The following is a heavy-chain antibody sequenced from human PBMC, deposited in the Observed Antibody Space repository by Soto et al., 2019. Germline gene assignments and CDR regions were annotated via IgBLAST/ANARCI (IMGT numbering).Heavy chain of an antibody. CDR1: GGAMSSGGYS. D-gene: IGHD3-10*01. CDR2: IFHSGNT. V-gene: IGHV4-30-2*01. CDR3: AASYQLALEGSWFDP. Sequence: SETLSLTCAVSGGAMSSGGYSWNWIRQPPGKGMEWLGHIFHSGNTNYNPSLKSRVTISVDKSKNQFSLRLSSVTAADTAVYYCAASYQLALEGSWFDPWGQGTLVTVSS. J-gene: IGHJ5*02.